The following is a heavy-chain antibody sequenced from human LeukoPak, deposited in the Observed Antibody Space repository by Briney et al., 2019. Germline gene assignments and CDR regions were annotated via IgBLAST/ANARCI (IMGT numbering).Heavy chain of an antibody. Sequence: GGSLRLSCAASGFTFSRYSMNWLRQAPGKGLEWVSSISSTGSYIYYADSVKGRFTVSRDNAKNSLYLQMNSLRGEDTAVYYCAREPVTGSVYWGQGTLVTVSS. CDR3: AREPVTGSVY. CDR2: ISSTGSYI. D-gene: IGHD4-17*01. V-gene: IGHV3-21*01. CDR1: GFTFSRYS. J-gene: IGHJ4*02.